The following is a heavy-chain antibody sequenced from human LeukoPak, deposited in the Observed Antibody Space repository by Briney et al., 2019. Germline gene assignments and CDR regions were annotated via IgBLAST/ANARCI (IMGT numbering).Heavy chain of an antibody. D-gene: IGHD2-2*01. J-gene: IGHJ6*03. CDR3: AKHRSYCSTTSCFFNYYYYYMDV. CDR1: GFTFSSYS. V-gene: IGHV3-48*01. CDR2: ISSSSSPT. Sequence: PGGSLRLSCAASGFTFSSYSMNWVRQAPGKGLEWVSYISSSSSPTYYADSVKGRFTISRDNSKSTLYLQMNNLRAEDTAVYYCAKHRSYCSTTSCFFNYYYYYMDVWGKGTTVTVSS.